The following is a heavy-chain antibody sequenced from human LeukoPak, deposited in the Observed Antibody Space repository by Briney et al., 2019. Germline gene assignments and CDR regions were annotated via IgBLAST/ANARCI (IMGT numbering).Heavy chain of an antibody. CDR1: GGSISSYY. Sequence: PSETLSLTCTVSGGSISSYYWSWIRQPAGKGLEWIGRIYTSGSTNYNPSLKSRVTMSVDTSKNQFSLKLSSVTAADTAVYYCVQDHAPSGSGSWRWFDPWGQGTLVTVSS. J-gene: IGHJ5*02. CDR3: VQDHAPSGSGSWRWFDP. D-gene: IGHD3-10*01. CDR2: IYTSGST. V-gene: IGHV4-4*07.